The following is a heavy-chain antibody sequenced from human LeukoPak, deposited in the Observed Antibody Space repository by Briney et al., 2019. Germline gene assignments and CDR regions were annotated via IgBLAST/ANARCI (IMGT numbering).Heavy chain of an antibody. CDR2: ISGSGGST. CDR3: AKTGGLELSFDY. V-gene: IGHV3-23*01. D-gene: IGHD1-7*01. Sequence: GGSLRLSCAASGFTFSSYAMSWVRQAPGRGLEWVSAISGSGGSTYYADSVKGRFTISRDNSKNTLYLQMNSLRAEDTAVYYCAKTGGLELSFDYWGQGTLVTVSS. CDR1: GFTFSSYA. J-gene: IGHJ4*02.